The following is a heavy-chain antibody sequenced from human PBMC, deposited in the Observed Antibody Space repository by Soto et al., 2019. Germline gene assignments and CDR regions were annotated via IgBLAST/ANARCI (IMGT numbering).Heavy chain of an antibody. V-gene: IGHV3-30-3*01. D-gene: IGHD3-9*01. Sequence: GGSLRLSCAASGFTFSSYAMHWVRQAPGKGLEWVAVISYDGSNKYYADSVKGRFTISRDNSKNTLYLQMNSLRAEDTAVYYCARELRYFDWLLYGMDVWGQGTTVTVSS. J-gene: IGHJ6*02. CDR3: ARELRYFDWLLYGMDV. CDR1: GFTFSSYA. CDR2: ISYDGSNK.